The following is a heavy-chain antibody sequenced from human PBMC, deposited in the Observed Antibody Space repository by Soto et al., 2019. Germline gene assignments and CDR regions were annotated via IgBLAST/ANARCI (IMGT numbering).Heavy chain of an antibody. J-gene: IGHJ6*01. Sequence: QVQLQESGPGLVKPSGNLSLTCAVSGGSISSSNWWSWVRQPPGKGLERIGEIYHSGSTNYNPPLKRRVTISVDKSKNQFSLKLSAVTAADTAVYYCARDPRVPYLYYYYYGMDVW. CDR1: GGSISSSNW. V-gene: IGHV4-4*02. CDR3: ARDPRVPYLYYYYYGMDV. D-gene: IGHD1-1*01. CDR2: IYHSGST.